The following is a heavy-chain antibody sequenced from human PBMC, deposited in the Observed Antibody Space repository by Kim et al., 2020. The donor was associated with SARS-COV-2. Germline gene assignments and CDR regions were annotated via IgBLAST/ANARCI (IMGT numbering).Heavy chain of an antibody. CDR3: ARGKAAAGTGLFGP. V-gene: IGHV3-21*01. CDR2: ISSSSSYI. Sequence: GGSLRLSCAASGFTFSSYSMNWVRQAPGKGLEWVSSISSSSSYIYYADSVKGRFTISRDNAKNSLYLQITSLRAEDTAFYYCARGKAAAGTGLFGPWGQG. J-gene: IGHJ5*02. CDR1: GFTFSSYS. D-gene: IGHD6-13*01.